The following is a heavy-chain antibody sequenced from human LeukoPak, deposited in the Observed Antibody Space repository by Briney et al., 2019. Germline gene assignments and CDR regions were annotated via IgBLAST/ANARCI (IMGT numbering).Heavy chain of an antibody. Sequence: SVKVSCKASGGTFSSYAISWVRQAPGQGLGWMGGIIPIFGTANYAQKFQGRVTITADESTSTAYMELSSLRSEDTAVYYCASFYPYGGYEDYWGQGTLVTVSS. V-gene: IGHV1-69*13. J-gene: IGHJ4*02. D-gene: IGHD5-12*01. CDR2: IIPIFGTA. CDR1: GGTFSSYA. CDR3: ASFYPYGGYEDY.